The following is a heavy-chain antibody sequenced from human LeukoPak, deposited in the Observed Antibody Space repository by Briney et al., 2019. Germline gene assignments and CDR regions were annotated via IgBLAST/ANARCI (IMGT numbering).Heavy chain of an antibody. CDR3: AKGSPYYDSYDAFDI. CDR1: GFTFSSYS. V-gene: IGHV3-21*04. J-gene: IGHJ3*02. Sequence: GGSLRLSCAASGFTFSSYSMNWVRQAPGKGLEWVSSISSSSSYIYYADSVKGRFTISRDNAKNSLYLQMNSLRAEDTAVYYCAKGSPYYDSYDAFDIWGQGTMVTVSS. CDR2: ISSSSSYI. D-gene: IGHD3-22*01.